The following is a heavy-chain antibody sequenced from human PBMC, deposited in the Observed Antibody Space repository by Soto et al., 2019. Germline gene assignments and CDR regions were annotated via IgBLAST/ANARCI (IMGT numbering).Heavy chain of an antibody. Sequence: GGSLRLSCAASGFIFTGYNMNWVRQAPGKGLEWVSSISSGSSYIYYADSVKGRSTISRDNAKNSLYLQMNTLRAEDTALYYCARRRAAAGTLTFDYWGQGTRVTVSS. CDR2: ISSGSSYI. J-gene: IGHJ4*02. D-gene: IGHD6-13*01. CDR1: GFIFTGYN. V-gene: IGHV3-21*01. CDR3: ARRRAAAGTLTFDY.